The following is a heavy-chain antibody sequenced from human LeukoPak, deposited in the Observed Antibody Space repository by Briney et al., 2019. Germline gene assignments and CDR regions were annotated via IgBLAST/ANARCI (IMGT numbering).Heavy chain of an antibody. CDR2: IRYDGINK. J-gene: IGHJ3*02. CDR1: GFTFNNYG. Sequence: HPGGSLRLSCAASGFTFNNYGMHWVRQAPGKGLEWVTFIRYDGINKYYGDSVKGRFTISRDNSKNTLYLQMNSLRAGDTAVYYCARDDLARSGSSSDDAFDIWGQGTMVTVSS. D-gene: IGHD1-26*01. CDR3: ARDDLARSGSSSDDAFDI. V-gene: IGHV3-30*02.